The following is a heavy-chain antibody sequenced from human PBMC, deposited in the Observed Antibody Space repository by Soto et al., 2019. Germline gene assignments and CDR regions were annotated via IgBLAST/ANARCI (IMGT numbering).Heavy chain of an antibody. J-gene: IGHJ5*02. CDR1: GYSISSGSH. D-gene: IGHD2-15*01. CDR2: VHYSGNT. V-gene: IGHV4-38-2*02. CDR3: ARQDRVVAEGRWFDP. Sequence: LSLTCTVSGYSISSGSHWAWIRQPPGKGLEWLGSVHYSGNTYYNPSLKSRLTISVDKSKNQFSLNLSSVTAADTAVYYCARQDRVVAEGRWFDPWGQGTLVTVSS.